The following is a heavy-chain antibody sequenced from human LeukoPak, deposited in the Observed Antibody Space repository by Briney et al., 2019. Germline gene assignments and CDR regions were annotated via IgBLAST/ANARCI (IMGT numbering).Heavy chain of an antibody. D-gene: IGHD3-10*01. CDR3: AKDTGDYYGSGSPFDY. J-gene: IGHJ4*02. V-gene: IGHV3-9*01. Sequence: GGSLRLSCAASGFTFDDYAMHWVRQAPGKGLEWVSGISWNSGSIGYADSVKGRFTISRDNAKNSLYLQMNSLRAEDTALYYCAKDTGDYYGSGSPFDYWGQGTLVTVSS. CDR2: ISWNSGSI. CDR1: GFTFDDYA.